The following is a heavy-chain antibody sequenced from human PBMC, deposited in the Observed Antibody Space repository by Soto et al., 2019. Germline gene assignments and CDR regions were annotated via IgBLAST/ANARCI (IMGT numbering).Heavy chain of an antibody. CDR2: IDTAGGTV. CDR3: ARDKLTGDSWEAFDI. CDR1: DFTFSSYS. V-gene: IGHV3-48*02. J-gene: IGHJ3*02. Sequence: EMQLLQSGGGFVRPGGSLRLSCGASDFTFSSYSLSWVRQAPGKGLEWILYIDTAGGTVYYGDSVWGRFTISRDNARNSLYLQMNSLRDEDTAVYYCARDKLTGDSWEAFDIWGQGTVVTVSS. D-gene: IGHD7-27*01.